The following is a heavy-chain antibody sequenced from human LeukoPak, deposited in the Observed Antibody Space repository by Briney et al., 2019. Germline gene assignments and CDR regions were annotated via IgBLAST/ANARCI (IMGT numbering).Heavy chain of an antibody. CDR3: ARLLVYNSGGEAFDH. CDR1: GFSFTTYW. D-gene: IGHD1-20*01. Sequence: GGSLRLSCAASGFSFTTYWMSWVRQAQGKGLEWAANIKQDGSEKYYVDSVKGRFTISRDNAKNSLYLQMNSLRAEDTAVYYCARLLVYNSGGEAFDHWGQGTLVTVSS. J-gene: IGHJ4*02. CDR2: IKQDGSEK. V-gene: IGHV3-7*01.